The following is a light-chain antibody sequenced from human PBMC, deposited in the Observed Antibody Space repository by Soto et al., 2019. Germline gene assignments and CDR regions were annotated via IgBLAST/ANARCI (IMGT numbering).Light chain of an antibody. Sequence: QSVLTQPPSASGSLGQSVTISCTGTSRDVGGHNWVSWYQHHPGKVPKLLIYGVDKRPSGVPDRFSGSKSGNTASLTVSGLQAEDEADYYCTSYATGDTFPFGGGTKLTVL. CDR1: SRDVGGHNW. J-gene: IGLJ2*01. V-gene: IGLV2-8*01. CDR3: TSYATGDTFP. CDR2: GVD.